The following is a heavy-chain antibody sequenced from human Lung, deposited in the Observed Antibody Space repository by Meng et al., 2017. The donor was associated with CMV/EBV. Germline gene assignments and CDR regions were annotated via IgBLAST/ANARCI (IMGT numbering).Heavy chain of an antibody. J-gene: IGHJ4*02. Sequence: SXTXSLXCIVSGGSISRGDYYWSWIRQTPGKGLEWIGYIYYSGSTYYNPSLKSRVTISVDTSKNQFSLKLRSVTAADTAVYYCARVLHQDHFDYWGQGTLVTVAS. CDR2: IYYSGST. V-gene: IGHV4-30-4*02. CDR3: ARVLHQDHFDY. CDR1: GGSISRGDYY.